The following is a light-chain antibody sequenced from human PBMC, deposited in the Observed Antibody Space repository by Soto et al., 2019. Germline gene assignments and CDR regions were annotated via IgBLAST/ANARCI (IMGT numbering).Light chain of an antibody. CDR1: SSNIGAGYD. Sequence: QSVLTQPPSVSGAQGQRVTISCTGSSSNIGAGYDVHWYQQLPGTAPKLLIYGNSNRPSGVPDRFSGSKSGTSAYLAITGLQAEDEADYYCQSYDSSLSGSVFGGGTQLTVL. V-gene: IGLV1-40*01. CDR2: GNS. J-gene: IGLJ2*01. CDR3: QSYDSSLSGSV.